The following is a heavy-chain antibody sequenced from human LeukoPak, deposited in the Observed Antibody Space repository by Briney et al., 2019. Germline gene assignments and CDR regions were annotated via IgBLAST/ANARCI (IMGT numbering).Heavy chain of an antibody. J-gene: IGHJ5*02. D-gene: IGHD4-17*01. Sequence: HPGGSLRLSCAASGFTFSSYWMSWVRQAPGKGLEWVANIKQDGSEKYYVDSVKGRFTISRDNAKNSLYLQMNSLRAEDTALYYCARAPGEGWFDPWGQGTLVTVSS. CDR2: IKQDGSEK. CDR1: GFTFSSYW. V-gene: IGHV3-7*01. CDR3: ARAPGEGWFDP.